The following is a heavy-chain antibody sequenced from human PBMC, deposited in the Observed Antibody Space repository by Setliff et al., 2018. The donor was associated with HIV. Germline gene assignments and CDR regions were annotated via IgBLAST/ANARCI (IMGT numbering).Heavy chain of an antibody. V-gene: IGHV3-74*03. CDR1: GFTFSSYW. Sequence: GGSLRLSCAASGFTFSSYWMHWVRQAPGKGLVWVSRLNTDGSSTKYADSVKGRSTISRDNAKNTLYLQMHSLRPDDTAFYYCVKTTGSVLGTYYFDLWGQGTLVTVSS. D-gene: IGHD3-16*01. CDR3: VKTTGSVLGTYYFDL. J-gene: IGHJ4*02. CDR2: LNTDGSST.